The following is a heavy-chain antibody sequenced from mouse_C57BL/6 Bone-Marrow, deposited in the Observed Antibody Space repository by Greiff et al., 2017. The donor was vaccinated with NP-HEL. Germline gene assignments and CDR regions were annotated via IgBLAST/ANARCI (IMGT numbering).Heavy chain of an antibody. CDR1: GYTFTSYW. J-gene: IGHJ4*01. D-gene: IGHD2-5*01. CDR2: IYPGSGST. CDR3: ARSPHYSKLYYYAMDY. Sequence: VQLQQSGAELVKPGASVKMSCKASGYTFTSYWITWVKQRPGQGLEWIGDIYPGSGSTNYNEKFKSKATLTVDTSSSTAYMQLSSLTSEDSAVYYCARSPHYSKLYYYAMDYWGQGTSVTVSS. V-gene: IGHV1-55*01.